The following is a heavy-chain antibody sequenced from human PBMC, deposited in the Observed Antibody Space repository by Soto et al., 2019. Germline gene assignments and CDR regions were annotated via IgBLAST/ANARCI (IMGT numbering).Heavy chain of an antibody. Sequence: LGGSLRLSCAASGFTVSSNYMSWVRQAPGKGLEWVSVIYSGGSTYYADSVKGRFTISRDNSKNTLYLQMNSLRAEDTAVYYCARDLRIAAAGIPYYYYMDVWGKGTTVTVSS. CDR2: IYSGGST. J-gene: IGHJ6*03. CDR3: ARDLRIAAAGIPYYYYMDV. CDR1: GFTVSSNY. V-gene: IGHV3-66*01. D-gene: IGHD6-13*01.